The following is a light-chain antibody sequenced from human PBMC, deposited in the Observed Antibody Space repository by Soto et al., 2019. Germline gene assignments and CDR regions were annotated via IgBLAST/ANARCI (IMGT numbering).Light chain of an antibody. CDR2: EVS. Sequence: QSGLTQPASVSGSPGQSITMSWSGTSSDIGSYDYVSWYHQHPGSAPKCIIYEVSYRFSGLSYRFSGSKSGNTASLTISGLHAEAARDYRCTSFAPGRVYVFGSGTRSPS. J-gene: IGLJ1*01. CDR1: SSDIGSYDY. V-gene: IGLV2-14*01. CDR3: TSFAPGRVYV.